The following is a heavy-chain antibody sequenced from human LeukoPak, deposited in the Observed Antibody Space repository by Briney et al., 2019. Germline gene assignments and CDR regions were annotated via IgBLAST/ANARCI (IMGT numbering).Heavy chain of an antibody. CDR1: GFTFSACA. CDR2: ISYDGSNK. Sequence: PGGSLRLPCAASGFTFSACAVHWVRQAPGEGLEWVALISYDGSNKYYADSVKGRFTISRDNSKNTMSLQMNSLRHEDTAVYYCASRTNSGPPFWGQGTLVTVSS. J-gene: IGHJ1*01. CDR3: ASRTNSGPPF. V-gene: IGHV3-30-3*01.